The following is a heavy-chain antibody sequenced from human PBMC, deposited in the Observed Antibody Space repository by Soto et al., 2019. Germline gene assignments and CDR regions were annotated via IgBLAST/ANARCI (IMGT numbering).Heavy chain of an antibody. D-gene: IGHD3-10*01. CDR2: SSGSGANT. V-gene: IGHV3-23*01. Sequence: DVHLLESGGGLVQPGGSLRLSCGVSGLTFGSYAMTWVRQAPGKGLEWVSCSSGSGANTYYADSVKGRFTISRDNSKNTLYLQMISLRAEDTAIYYSVKNALYYCKIDFWGQATLVTVSS. J-gene: IGHJ4*02. CDR1: GLTFGSYA. CDR3: VKNALYYCKIDF.